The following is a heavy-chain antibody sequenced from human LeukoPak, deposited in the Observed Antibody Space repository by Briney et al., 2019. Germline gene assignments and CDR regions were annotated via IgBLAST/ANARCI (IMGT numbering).Heavy chain of an antibody. CDR2: IYYSGST. J-gene: IGHJ4*02. V-gene: IGHV4-39*07. CDR3: ARDGTGFFYYDSSGYPHNYYFDY. D-gene: IGHD3-22*01. Sequence: SETLSLTCTVSGGSISSSSYYWGWIRQPPGKGLEWIGSIYYSGSTYYNPSLKSRVTISVDTSKNQFSLKLSSVTAADTAVYYCARDGTGFFYYDSSGYPHNYYFDYWGQGTLVTVSS. CDR1: GGSISSSSYY.